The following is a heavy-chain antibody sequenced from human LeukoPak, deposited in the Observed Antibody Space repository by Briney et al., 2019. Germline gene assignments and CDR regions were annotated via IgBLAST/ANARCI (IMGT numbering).Heavy chain of an antibody. CDR3: ARAPYSYGPGFGVYYFDY. CDR2: IIPIFGTA. V-gene: IGHV1-69*13. J-gene: IGHJ4*02. CDR1: GYTFTSYG. D-gene: IGHD5-18*01. Sequence: ASVKVSCKASGYTFTSYGISWVRQAPGQGLEWMGGIIPIFGTANYAQKFQGRVTITADESTSTVYMELSSLRSEDTAVYYCARAPYSYGPGFGVYYFDYWGQGTLVTVSS.